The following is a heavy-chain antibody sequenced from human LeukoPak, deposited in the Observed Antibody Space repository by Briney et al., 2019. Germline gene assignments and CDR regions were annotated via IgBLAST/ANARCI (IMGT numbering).Heavy chain of an antibody. D-gene: IGHD6-13*01. J-gene: IGHJ3*02. CDR2: ISYDGSNK. CDR3: ARYIAAGTNAFDI. CDR1: GFTFSSYA. V-gene: IGHV3-30*04. Sequence: PGGSLRLSCAASGFTFSSYAMHWVRQAPGKGLEWVAVISYDGSNKYYADSVKGRFTISRDNAKNSLYLQMNSLRAEDTAVYYCARYIAAGTNAFDIWGQGTMVTVSS.